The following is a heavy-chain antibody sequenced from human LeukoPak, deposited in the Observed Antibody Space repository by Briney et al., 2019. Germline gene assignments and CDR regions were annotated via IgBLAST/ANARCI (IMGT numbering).Heavy chain of an antibody. CDR2: INPSGGST. D-gene: IGHD2-2*02. Sequence: GASVKVSCKASGYTFTSYYMHWVRQAPGQGLEWMGIINPSGGSTSYAQKFQGRVTMTTDTSTSTAYMELRSLRSDDTAVYYCARDSYPVVPAAITSENPFDYWGQGTLVTVSS. CDR3: ARDSYPVVPAAITSENPFDY. CDR1: GYTFTSYY. J-gene: IGHJ4*02. V-gene: IGHV1-46*01.